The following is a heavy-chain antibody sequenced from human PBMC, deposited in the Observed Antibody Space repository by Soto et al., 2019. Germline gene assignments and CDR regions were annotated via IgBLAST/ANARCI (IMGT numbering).Heavy chain of an antibody. Sequence: QVQLVESGGGVVQPGRSLRLSCAASGFTFSSYGMHWVRQAPGKGLEWVAVIWYDGSNKYYADSVKGRFTISRDNSKNTLYLQMNSLRAEDTAVYYCAKDVRKKQLGSSWFDPWGQGTLVTVSS. CDR3: AKDVRKKQLGSSWFDP. CDR1: GFTFSSYG. CDR2: IWYDGSNK. J-gene: IGHJ5*02. V-gene: IGHV3-33*06. D-gene: IGHD7-27*01.